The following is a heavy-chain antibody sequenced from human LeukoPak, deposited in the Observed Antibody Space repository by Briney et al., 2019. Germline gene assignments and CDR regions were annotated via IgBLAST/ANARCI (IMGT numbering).Heavy chain of an antibody. Sequence: GGSLRLSCAASGFTFSSYAMSWVRQAPGKGLEWVSAISGSGGSAYYADSVKGRFTISRDNSKNTLYLQMNSLRAEDTAVYYCARDDFWSGYSLLDYWGQGTLVTVSS. CDR1: GFTFSSYA. CDR3: ARDDFWSGYSLLDY. CDR2: ISGSGGSA. D-gene: IGHD3-3*01. V-gene: IGHV3-23*01. J-gene: IGHJ4*02.